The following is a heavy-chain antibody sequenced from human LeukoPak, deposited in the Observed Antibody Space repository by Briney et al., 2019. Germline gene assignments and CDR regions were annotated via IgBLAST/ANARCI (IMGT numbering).Heavy chain of an antibody. CDR1: GFNVSSNY. D-gene: IGHD6-13*01. CDR3: ARVDSRTAQFDY. J-gene: IGHJ4*02. CDR2: INSGGST. V-gene: IGHV3-66*01. Sequence: GGSLRLSCAVPGFNVSSNYLNWVRQAPGKGPEWVSVINSGGSTYYADSVKGRFTISRDNSKNTLYLQTNSLRAEDTAVYHCARVDSRTAQFDYWGQGTLVTVSS.